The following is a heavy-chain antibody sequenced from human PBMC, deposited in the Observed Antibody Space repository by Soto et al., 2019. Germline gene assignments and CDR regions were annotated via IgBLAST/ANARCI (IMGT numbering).Heavy chain of an antibody. Sequence: QVQLVQSGAEVKKPGASVKVSCKASGYTFTSYYMHWVRQAPGQGLEWMGIINPSGGSTSYAQKFQGRVNMTRDTSKSTVYMELSSVRSEDTAVYYCARGGLTGTTRYYCMDVWGKGTTVTVSS. J-gene: IGHJ6*03. CDR1: GYTFTSYY. CDR3: ARGGLTGTTRYYCMDV. D-gene: IGHD1-7*01. V-gene: IGHV1-46*03. CDR2: INPSGGST.